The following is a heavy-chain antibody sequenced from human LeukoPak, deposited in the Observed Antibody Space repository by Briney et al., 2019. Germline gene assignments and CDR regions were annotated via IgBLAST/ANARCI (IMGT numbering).Heavy chain of an antibody. Sequence: GASVKVSCKVSGYTLTELSMHWVRQAPGKGLEWMGGFDPEDGETIYAQKFQGRVTMTEDTSTDTAYMELSSLRSEDTAVYYCATGIAVAELFDYWGQGTLVTVSS. CDR1: GYTLTELS. CDR2: FDPEDGET. J-gene: IGHJ4*02. V-gene: IGHV1-24*01. CDR3: ATGIAVAELFDY. D-gene: IGHD6-19*01.